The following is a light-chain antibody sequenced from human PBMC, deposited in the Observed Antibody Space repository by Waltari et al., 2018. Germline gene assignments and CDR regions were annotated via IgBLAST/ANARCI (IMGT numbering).Light chain of an antibody. J-gene: IGKJ1*01. CDR3: QHYLRLPVT. CDR2: GAS. V-gene: IGKV3-20*01. CDR1: QSVTRA. Sequence: IVLTQSPGTLSLSPGESATFSCRTSQSVTRALAWYPQKPGQAPRLLIYGASNTATGIPDRFSGSGSGTDFSLTISSLEPEDFAVYYCQHYLRLPVTFGQGTKVEVK.